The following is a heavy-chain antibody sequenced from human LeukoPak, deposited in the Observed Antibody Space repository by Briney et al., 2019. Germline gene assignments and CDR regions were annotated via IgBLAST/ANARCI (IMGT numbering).Heavy chain of an antibody. D-gene: IGHD4-17*01. CDR3: ARASTTVPNLLDH. Sequence: GGSLRLSCAASGFIFTNYIMNWVREAPGKGLEWVSSISSSSDYIYYADSVKGRFTISRDTSKNTLYLRTSSLRVEDTAVYYCARASTTVPNLLDHWGRGTLVTVSS. J-gene: IGHJ4*02. CDR2: ISSSSDYI. CDR1: GFIFTNYI. V-gene: IGHV3-21*01.